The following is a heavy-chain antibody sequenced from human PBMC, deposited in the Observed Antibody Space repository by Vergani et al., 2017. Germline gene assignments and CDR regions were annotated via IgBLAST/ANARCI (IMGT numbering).Heavy chain of an antibody. CDR2: IRYEGSNK. D-gene: IGHD1-1*01. J-gene: IGHJ5*01. Sequence: VQLVESEGGVVQPGRSLTLSCVASGFTFSSHGMHWVRQAPGKGVEWVAVIRYEGSNKYYGDSVKCRFTIARDNSKNTLYLQMNSLRVEDTAVYYCARWGNEKRLDSWGQGTLVTVSS. CDR1: GFTFSSHG. CDR3: ARWGNEKRLDS. V-gene: IGHV3-33*04.